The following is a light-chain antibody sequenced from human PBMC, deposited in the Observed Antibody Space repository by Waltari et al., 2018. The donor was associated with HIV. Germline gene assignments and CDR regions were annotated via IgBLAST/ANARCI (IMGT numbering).Light chain of an antibody. CDR3: QQYNNWPPWT. CDR2: GAS. J-gene: IGKJ1*01. CDR1: QSISSN. V-gene: IGKV3-15*01. Sequence: EIVMTQSPATLSVSPGERATLSCRASQSISSNLAWYQQKPGQAPRLLIYGASTRATGMPARFSGSVSGTEFTLTISSLQSEDFAVYYCQQYNNWPPWTFGQGTKVEIK.